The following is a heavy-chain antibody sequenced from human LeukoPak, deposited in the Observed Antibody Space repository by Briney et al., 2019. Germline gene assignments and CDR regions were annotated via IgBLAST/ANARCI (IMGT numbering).Heavy chain of an antibody. V-gene: IGHV3-73*01. CDR1: GFTFSGSA. D-gene: IGHD7-27*01. CDR3: TRDLLTGTPAGDY. Sequence: GGSLRLSCAASGFTFSGSAMHWVRQASGKGLEWVGRIRSKANSYATAYAASVKGRFTISRDDSKNTAYLQMNSLKTEDTAVYYCTRDLLTGTPAGDYWGQGTLVTVSS. CDR2: IRSKANSYAT. J-gene: IGHJ4*02.